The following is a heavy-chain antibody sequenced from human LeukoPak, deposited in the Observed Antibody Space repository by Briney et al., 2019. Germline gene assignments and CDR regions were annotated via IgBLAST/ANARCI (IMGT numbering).Heavy chain of an antibody. J-gene: IGHJ4*02. D-gene: IGHD3-10*01. CDR1: GYTFTSYD. V-gene: IGHV1-8*01. Sequence: GASVKVSCKASGYTFTSYDINWVRQATGQGLEWMGWMNPNSGNTGYAQKFQGRVTMTRNTSISTAYMELSSLRAEDTALYYCAKDRYGSGNPFDYWGQGTLVTVSS. CDR3: AKDRYGSGNPFDY. CDR2: MNPNSGNT.